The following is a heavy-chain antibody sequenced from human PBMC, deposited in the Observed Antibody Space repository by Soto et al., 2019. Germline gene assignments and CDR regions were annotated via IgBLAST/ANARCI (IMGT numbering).Heavy chain of an antibody. D-gene: IGHD5-18*01. CDR1: GYTFTSYG. CDR3: SRAGYSYGPGAWNFDY. V-gene: IGHV1-18*01. CDR2: ISAYNGNT. Sequence: QVQLVQSGAEVKKPGASVKVSCKASGYTFTSYGIIWVRQAPGQGLEWMGWISAYNGNTNYAQKLQGRVTMTTDTSTSTAYMELRSLRSDDTAVYYCSRAGYSYGPGAWNFDYWGQGTLVTVSS. J-gene: IGHJ4*02.